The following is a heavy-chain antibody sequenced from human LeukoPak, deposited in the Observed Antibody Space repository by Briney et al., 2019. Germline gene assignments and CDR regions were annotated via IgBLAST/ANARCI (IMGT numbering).Heavy chain of an antibody. D-gene: IGHD2-15*01. CDR1: GGSFSGYY. CDR2: INHSGST. V-gene: IGHV4-34*01. J-gene: IGHJ4*02. Sequence: PSETLSLTCAVYGGSFSGYYWSWIRQPPGKGLEWIGEINHSGSTNYNPSLKSRVTISVDTSKNQFSLKLSSVTAADTAVYYCARERLGYCSGGSCYEVWGQGTLVTVSS. CDR3: ARERLGYCSGGSCYEV.